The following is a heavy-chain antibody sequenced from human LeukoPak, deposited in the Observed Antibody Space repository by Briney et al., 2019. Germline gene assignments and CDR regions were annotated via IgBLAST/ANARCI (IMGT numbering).Heavy chain of an antibody. CDR1: GFTFSSFS. Sequence: GGSLRLSCAASGFTFSSFSMTWVRQAPGKGLEWVSSTSSSSAYTFYAESGKGRFTISRDNAKNSLYLQMNSLKTEDTAVYYCARVRLSTTGTQWLRISDYWGQGTLVTVSS. J-gene: IGHJ4*02. CDR2: TSSSSAYT. D-gene: IGHD5-12*01. CDR3: ARVRLSTTGTQWLRISDY. V-gene: IGHV3-21*04.